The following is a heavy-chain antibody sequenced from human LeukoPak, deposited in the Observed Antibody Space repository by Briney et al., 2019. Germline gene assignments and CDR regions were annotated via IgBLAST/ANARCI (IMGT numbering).Heavy chain of an antibody. CDR1: GGSISSYY. CDR2: IYYSGTT. Sequence: SETLSLTCTVSGGSISSYYWSWIRQPPGKGLECIGHIYYSGTTNYNPSLKSRVTISVDTSKNQFSLKLRSVTAADTAVYYCARGGDYLFDYWGQGTLVTVSS. D-gene: IGHD4-17*01. CDR3: ARGGDYLFDY. V-gene: IGHV4-59*01. J-gene: IGHJ4*02.